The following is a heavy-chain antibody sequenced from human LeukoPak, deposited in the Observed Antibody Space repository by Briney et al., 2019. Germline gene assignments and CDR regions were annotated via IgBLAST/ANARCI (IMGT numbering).Heavy chain of an antibody. J-gene: IGHJ6*02. CDR1: GYIFTGYY. V-gene: IGHV1-2*02. Sequence: VASVKVSCKASGYIFTGYYMHWVRQAPGQGLEWMGWIDPNSGGTNYAQKFQGRVTMTRDTSISTAYMELSRLRSDDTAVYYCARDLYMDSGYDFYYYGMDVWGQGTTVTVSS. CDR3: ARDLYMDSGYDFYYYGMDV. CDR2: IDPNSGGT. D-gene: IGHD5-12*01.